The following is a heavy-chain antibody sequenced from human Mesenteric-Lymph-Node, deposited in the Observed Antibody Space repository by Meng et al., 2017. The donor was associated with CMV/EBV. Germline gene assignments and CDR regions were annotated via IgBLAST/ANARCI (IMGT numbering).Heavy chain of an antibody. J-gene: IGHJ4*02. D-gene: IGHD2-2*03. CDR1: GLTFSSYA. V-gene: IGHV3-23*01. Sequence: GESLKISCTASGLTFSSYAMSWVRQTAGRGLECVSSISGSGGGTYYADSVKGRFTISRDNSKNTLYLQMNRLRTEDTAVYYCVRTLGIESDYWGRGTLVTVSS. CDR3: VRTLGIESDY. CDR2: ISGSGGGT.